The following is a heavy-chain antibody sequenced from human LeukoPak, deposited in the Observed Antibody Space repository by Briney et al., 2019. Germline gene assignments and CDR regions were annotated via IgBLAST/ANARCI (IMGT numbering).Heavy chain of an antibody. CDR3: ARKKTYYYDSSGLDY. CDR1: GFTFSTYE. J-gene: IGHJ4*02. Sequence: PGGSLRLSCAASGFTFSTYEMNWVRQAPGKGLEWVSSISSSSSYIYYADSVKGRFTISRDNAKNSLYLQMNSLRAEDTAVYYCARKKTYYYDSSGLDYWGQGTLVTVSS. CDR2: ISSSSSYI. D-gene: IGHD3-22*01. V-gene: IGHV3-21*01.